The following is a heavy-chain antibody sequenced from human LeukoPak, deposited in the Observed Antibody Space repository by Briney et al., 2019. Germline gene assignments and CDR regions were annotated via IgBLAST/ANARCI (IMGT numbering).Heavy chain of an antibody. Sequence: GGSLRLSCAASGFMFSGYNMNWVRQAPGKGLEWVSSISSSSNSIYYADSVKGRFTISRDNAKKSLYLQMNSLRAEDTATYYCARDFTDYYDSSGYYYAGWFDPWGQGTLVTVSS. D-gene: IGHD3-22*01. J-gene: IGHJ5*02. V-gene: IGHV3-21*01. CDR3: ARDFTDYYDSSGYYYAGWFDP. CDR1: GFMFSGYN. CDR2: ISSSSNSI.